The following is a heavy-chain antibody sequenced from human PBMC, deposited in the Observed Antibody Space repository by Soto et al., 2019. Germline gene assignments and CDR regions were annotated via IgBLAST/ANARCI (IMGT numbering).Heavy chain of an antibody. CDR2: IKQDGSEK. CDR3: ARDGRFLEWLWTDY. Sequence: EVQLVESGGGLVQPGGSLRLSCAASGFTFSSYWMSWVRQAPGQGLEWVANIKQDGSEKYYVDSVKGRFTISRDNAKNSLYLQMNSLRAEDTAVYYCARDGRFLEWLWTDYWGQGTLVTVCS. J-gene: IGHJ4*02. V-gene: IGHV3-7*01. D-gene: IGHD3-3*01. CDR1: GFTFSSYW.